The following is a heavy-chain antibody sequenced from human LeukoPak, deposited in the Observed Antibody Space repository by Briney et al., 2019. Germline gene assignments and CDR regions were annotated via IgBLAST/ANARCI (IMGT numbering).Heavy chain of an antibody. CDR2: ISAYNGNT. CDR3: ARDLPTRDYYDSSGYYRY. CDR1: GYTFTSYG. D-gene: IGHD3-22*01. J-gene: IGHJ4*02. Sequence: GASVKVSCKASGYTFTSYGISWVRQAPGQGLEWMGWISAYNGNTSYAQKLQGRVTMTTDTSTGTAYMELRSLRSDDTAVYYCARDLPTRDYYDSSGYYRYWGQGTLVTVSS. V-gene: IGHV1-18*01.